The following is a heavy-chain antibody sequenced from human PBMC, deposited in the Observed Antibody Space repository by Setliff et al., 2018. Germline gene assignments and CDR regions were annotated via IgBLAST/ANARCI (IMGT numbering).Heavy chain of an antibody. CDR3: ALEYSNSSPTVYYYMDV. Sequence: KVSCKASGYTFTSYDITWVRQAPGQGLEWMGRIIPLFETTNYVEKFQGRVTITADKSTSTAYMELSRLTSEDTAVYYCALEYSNSSPTVYYYMDVWGKGTTVTVSS. CDR2: IIPLFETT. J-gene: IGHJ6*03. V-gene: IGHV1-69*06. CDR1: GYTFTSYD. D-gene: IGHD6-6*01.